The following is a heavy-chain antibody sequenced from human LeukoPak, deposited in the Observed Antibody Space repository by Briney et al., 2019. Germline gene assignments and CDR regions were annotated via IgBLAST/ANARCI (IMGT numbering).Heavy chain of an antibody. Sequence: PSETLSLTCRVSGASISSHYWSWIRQPPGKGLEWIGYMFYTGSAKYNPSLKGRVTISVDTSKKQFSLKVSSVTAADTAVYYCASVDSSAYFSYFDSWGQGALVTVSS. CDR3: ASVDSSAYFSYFDS. J-gene: IGHJ4*02. D-gene: IGHD3-22*01. V-gene: IGHV4-59*11. CDR1: GASISSHY. CDR2: MFYTGSA.